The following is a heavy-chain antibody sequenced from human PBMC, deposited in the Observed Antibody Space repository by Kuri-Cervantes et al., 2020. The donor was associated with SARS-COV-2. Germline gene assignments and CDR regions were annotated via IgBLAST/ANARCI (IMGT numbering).Heavy chain of an antibody. CDR3: ATVFAVVRDSRSSIDY. CDR1: GYTFTGYY. Sequence: GGSLRLSCKASGYTFTGYYMHWVRQAPGQGLEWMGWINPNSGGTNYAQKFQGRVTMTRDTSISTAYMELSSLRSEDTAVYYCATVFAVVRDSRSSIDYWGQGTLVTVSS. CDR2: INPNSGGT. J-gene: IGHJ4*02. V-gene: IGHV1-2*02. D-gene: IGHD3-22*01.